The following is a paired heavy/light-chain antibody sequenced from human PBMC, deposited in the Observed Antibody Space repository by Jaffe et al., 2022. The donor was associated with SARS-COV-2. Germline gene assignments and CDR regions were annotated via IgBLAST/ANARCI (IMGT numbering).Heavy chain of an antibody. CDR2: VNPNSGAT. Sequence: QVHLVQSGAEVKKPGASVKVSCKASGYSFTSYYMHWVRQAPGQGLAWMGWVNPNSGATNYAQYFQGRVTMTRDTSITTAYMELSGLKSDDSAVYYCARFSGHTSSYFFDIWGQGTVVTVSS. V-gene: IGHV1-2*02. CDR1: GYSFTSYY. D-gene: IGHD3-22*01. CDR3: ARFSGHTSSYFFDI. J-gene: IGHJ3*02.
Light chain of an antibody. V-gene: IGLV2-14*01. Sequence: QSALTQPASVSGSPGQSITISCTGTSSDVGGYNYVSWYQQHPGKAPKVLIYEVSYRPSGVSSRFSGSKSGNTASLTISGLQAEDEADYYCSSYTSSSSLGVFGGGTKLTVL. CDR1: SSDVGGYNY. J-gene: IGLJ3*02. CDR3: SSYTSSSSLGV. CDR2: EVS.